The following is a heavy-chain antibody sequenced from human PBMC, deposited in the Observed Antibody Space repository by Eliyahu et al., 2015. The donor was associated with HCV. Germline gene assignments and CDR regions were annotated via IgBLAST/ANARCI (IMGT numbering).Heavy chain of an antibody. CDR2: SYYTGLT. Sequence: QVELQESGPGLVRPSETLSLTCAVXGVSISDSYWTWIRQPPGKEMEWIGYSYYTGLTHYNPSLESRVNLSVDPSKNHVSLQLASVTAADTAVYYCARMAFTPVAGRHMYYFDSWGQGILVTVSS. CDR1: GVSISDSY. V-gene: IGHV4-59*08. CDR3: ARMAFTPVAGRHMYYFDS. J-gene: IGHJ4*02. D-gene: IGHD6-19*01.